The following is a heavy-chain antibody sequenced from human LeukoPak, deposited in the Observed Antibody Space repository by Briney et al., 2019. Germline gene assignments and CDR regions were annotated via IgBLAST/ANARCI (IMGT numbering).Heavy chain of an antibody. CDR1: GFTFSTYA. V-gene: IGHV3-23*01. CDR3: ARTRGSHPSPFDS. J-gene: IGHJ4*02. CDR2: ISGSGIDP. Sequence: AGGSLRLSCAASGFTFSTYAMTWVRQAPGKGLEWVAAISGSGIDPLYADFAEGRFTISRDNSKNTLYLQMNSLRAEDTAVYYCARTRGSHPSPFDSWGQGTLVTVSS. D-gene: IGHD3-10*01.